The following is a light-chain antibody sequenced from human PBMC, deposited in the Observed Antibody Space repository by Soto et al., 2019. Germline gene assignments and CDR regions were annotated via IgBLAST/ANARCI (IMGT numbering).Light chain of an antibody. V-gene: IGKV3-20*01. Sequence: ELVLAQFRGTLSLSQGERATLFCRASPSVLNHYLAWYRQKPDQSHRQLLYGASSTDTDVPDRFSRSGPGPDFTLTLSRLGPEYCTVCYCHHYSSPHRTFGRGTQVE. J-gene: IGKJ4*01. CDR1: PSVLNHY. CDR2: GAS. CDR3: HHYSSPHRT.